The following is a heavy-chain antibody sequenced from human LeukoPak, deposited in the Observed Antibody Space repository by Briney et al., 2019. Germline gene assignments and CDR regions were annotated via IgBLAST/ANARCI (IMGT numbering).Heavy chain of an antibody. CDR2: INPNSGGT. J-gene: IGHJ3*02. Sequence: GASVKVSCKASGYTFTGYYMHWVRQAPGQGLEWMGWINPNSGGTNYAQKFQGRVTMTRDTSISTAYMELSRLRSDDTAAYYCARPSSGSYSSDAFDIWGQGTMVTVSS. CDR1: GYTFTGYY. V-gene: IGHV1-2*02. CDR3: ARPSSGSYSSDAFDI. D-gene: IGHD1-26*01.